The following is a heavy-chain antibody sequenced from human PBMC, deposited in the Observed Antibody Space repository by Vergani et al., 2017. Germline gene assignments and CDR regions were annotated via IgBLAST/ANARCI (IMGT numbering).Heavy chain of an antibody. V-gene: IGHV1-2*04. CDR2: INPNSGGT. J-gene: IGHJ6*02. CDR3: AVRYCTNGVCSDYGMDV. D-gene: IGHD2-8*01. Sequence: QVQLVQSGAEVKKPGASVKVSCKASGYTFTGYYMHWVRQAPGQGLEWMGWINPNSGGTNYAQKFQGWVTMTRDTSISTAYMELSRLRSEDTAVYYCAVRYCTNGVCSDYGMDVWGQGTTVTVSS. CDR1: GYTFTGYY.